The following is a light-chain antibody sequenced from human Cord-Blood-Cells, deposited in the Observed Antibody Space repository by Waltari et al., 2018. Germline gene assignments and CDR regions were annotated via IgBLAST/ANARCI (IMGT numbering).Light chain of an antibody. V-gene: IGKV3-15*01. CDR1: QSVSSN. Sequence: EIVMTQSPATLSVSPGERATLSCRYSQSVSSNLAWYQQKPGQAPRLLIYGASTRATCIPARFSGSGSGTKFTLTISSLQSEDFAVYYCQQYNNWLRTFGQGTKVEIK. J-gene: IGKJ1*01. CDR3: QQYNNWLRT. CDR2: GAS.